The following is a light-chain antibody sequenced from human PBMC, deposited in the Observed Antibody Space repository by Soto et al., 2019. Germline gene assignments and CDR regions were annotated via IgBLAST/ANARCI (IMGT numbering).Light chain of an antibody. CDR1: SSDVGGYNY. CDR2: EVN. CDR3: TSYAGGNNV. J-gene: IGLJ1*01. V-gene: IGLV2-8*01. Sequence: QSALTQPPSASGSPGQSVPISCTGTSSDVGGYNYVSWYQQYPGKVPKLMVYEVNKRPSGVPDRFSGSKSGNTASLTVSGLQAEDEADYYCTSYAGGNNVFGTGTKVTVL.